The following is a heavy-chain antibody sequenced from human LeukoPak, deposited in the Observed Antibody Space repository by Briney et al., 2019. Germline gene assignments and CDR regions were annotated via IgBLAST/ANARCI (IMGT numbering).Heavy chain of an antibody. D-gene: IGHD1-14*01. V-gene: IGHV4-34*01. CDR1: GGSFSGYY. CDR3: ATTTAGFPTKN. CDR2: INHSGST. Sequence: SETLSLTCAVYGGSFSGYYWSWIRQPPGKGLEWIGEINHSGSTNYNPSLKSRVTISVDTSKNQFSLKLSSVSAADTAVYYCATTTAGFPTKNWGQGTLVTVSS. J-gene: IGHJ4*02.